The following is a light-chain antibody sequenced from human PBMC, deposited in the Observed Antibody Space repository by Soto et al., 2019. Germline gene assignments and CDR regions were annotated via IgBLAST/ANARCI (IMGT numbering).Light chain of an antibody. Sequence: DIQMTQSPSTLSASVGDRVTVTCRASQSIGDALAWYQQKPGKAPNLLISKASTLESGVPSRFSGSGSGTEFTLTISSLQPDDFTTYYCQQYSRYLTFGQGTKLEI. CDR1: QSIGDA. CDR2: KAS. CDR3: QQYSRYLT. J-gene: IGKJ2*01. V-gene: IGKV1-5*03.